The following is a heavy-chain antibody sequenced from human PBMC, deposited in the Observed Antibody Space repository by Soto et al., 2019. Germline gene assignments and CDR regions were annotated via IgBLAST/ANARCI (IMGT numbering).Heavy chain of an antibody. V-gene: IGHV4-59*01. CDR2: FYYIGST. CDR1: GGSITTYS. Sequence: PSETLSLTCTVSGGSITTYSWSWIRQPPGKGLEWIGYFYYIGSTNYNPSLKSRVTISVDTSKNQFSLKLHSVTAADTAVYYCARGEGWFDPWGQGTLVTVSS. CDR3: ARGEGWFDP. J-gene: IGHJ5*02. D-gene: IGHD1-26*01.